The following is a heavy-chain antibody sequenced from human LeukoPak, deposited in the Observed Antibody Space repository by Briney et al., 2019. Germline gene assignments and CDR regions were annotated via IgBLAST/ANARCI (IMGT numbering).Heavy chain of an antibody. D-gene: IGHD3-3*01. J-gene: IGHJ5*02. CDR2: IKQDGSEK. V-gene: IGHV3-7*01. CDR3: VTWRGDL. Sequence: GGSLRLSCAASGFTFDGYWMNLVRQTPGKGLEWVAIIKQDGSEKFYVDSVKGRFIISRDNAKNSLTLQMNSVRDEDTGVYYCVTWRGDLWGQGTLVTVSS. CDR1: GFTFDGYW.